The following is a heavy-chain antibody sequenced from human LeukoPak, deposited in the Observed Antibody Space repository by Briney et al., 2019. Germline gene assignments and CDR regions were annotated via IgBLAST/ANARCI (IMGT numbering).Heavy chain of an antibody. D-gene: IGHD3-16*01. CDR3: ASVPIRGDAFDI. CDR1: GFTFSTYW. V-gene: IGHV3-7*01. CDR2: INQHGGDK. Sequence: PGGSLRLSCAASGFTFSTYWMSWVRQAPGKGLEWVANINQHGGDKNYLDSVKGRFTISRDNAQNSLYLQMNSLRAEDTAVYYCASVPIRGDAFDIWGQGTMVTVSS. J-gene: IGHJ3*02.